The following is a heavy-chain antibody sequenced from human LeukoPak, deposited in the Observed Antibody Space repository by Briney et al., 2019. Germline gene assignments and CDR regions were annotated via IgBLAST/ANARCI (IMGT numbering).Heavy chain of an antibody. J-gene: IGHJ6*02. V-gene: IGHV4-4*07. D-gene: IGHD2-2*01. CDR3: ARDQYCSSTSCSYYYYYGMDV. CDR2: IYTSGST. Sequence: PSETLSPTCTVSGGSISSYYWSWIRQPAGRGLEWIGRIYTSGSTNYNPSLKSRVTMSVDTSKNQFSLKLSSVTAADTAVYYCARDQYCSSTSCSYYYYYGMDVWGQGTTVTVSS. CDR1: GGSISSYY.